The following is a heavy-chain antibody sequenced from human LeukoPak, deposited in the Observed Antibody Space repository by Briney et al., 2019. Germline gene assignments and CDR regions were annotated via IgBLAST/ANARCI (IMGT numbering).Heavy chain of an antibody. CDR1: GDSISSNSYY. V-gene: IGHV4-39*07. J-gene: IGHJ4*02. CDR2: VYYSGSA. Sequence: SETLSLTCTVSGDSISSNSYYWGWIRRAPGKGLEWIGSVYYSGSAFYKPSLKSRVTISVDTSKSQFSLRLTSVTAADTAVYHCARMRNGPPDYWGQGTLVTVSS. D-gene: IGHD2-8*01. CDR3: ARMRNGPPDY.